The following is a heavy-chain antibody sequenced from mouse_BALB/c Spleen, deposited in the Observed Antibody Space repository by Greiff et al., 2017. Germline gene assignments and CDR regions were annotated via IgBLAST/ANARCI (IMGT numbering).Heavy chain of an antibody. CDR3: ARHKLRLRYFDY. CDR1: GFPFSSYT. Sequence: EVMLVESGGGLVQPGGSLKLSCAASGFPFSSYTMSWVRQTPEKRLEWVAYISNGGGSTYYPDTVKGRFTISRDNAKNTLYLQMSSLKSEDTAMYYCARHKLRLRYFDYWGQGSTLTVSS. V-gene: IGHV5-12-2*01. CDR2: ISNGGGST. D-gene: IGHD1-2*01. J-gene: IGHJ2*01.